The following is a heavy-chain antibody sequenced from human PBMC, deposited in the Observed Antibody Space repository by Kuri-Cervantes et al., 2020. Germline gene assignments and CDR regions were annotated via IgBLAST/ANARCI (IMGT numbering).Heavy chain of an antibody. J-gene: IGHJ4*02. D-gene: IGHD3-3*01. CDR1: GYTFTSYG. Sequence: ASVKVSCKASGYTFTSYGISWVRQAPGQGLEWMGWISAYNGNTNYAQKLQGRVTMTTDTSTSTAYMELSSLRSEDTAVYYCARDQYYDFWSGYNIDYWGQGTLVTVSS. CDR2: ISAYNGNT. CDR3: ARDQYYDFWSGYNIDY. V-gene: IGHV1-18*01.